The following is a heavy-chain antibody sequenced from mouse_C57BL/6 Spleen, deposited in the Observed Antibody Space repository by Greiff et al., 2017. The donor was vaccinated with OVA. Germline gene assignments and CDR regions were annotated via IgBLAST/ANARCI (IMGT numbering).Heavy chain of an antibody. J-gene: IGHJ4*01. CDR2: IYPGSGHT. CDR3: GLYYDYDGNAMDY. V-gene: IGHV1-76*01. Sequence: VQLQESGAELVRPGASVKLSCKASGYTFTDYYINWVKQRPGQGLEWIARIYPGSGHTYYNEKFKGKATLTAEKSSSTAYMQLSSLTSEDSADYDGGLYYDYDGNAMDYWGQGTSVTVSS. D-gene: IGHD2-4*01. CDR1: GYTFTDYY.